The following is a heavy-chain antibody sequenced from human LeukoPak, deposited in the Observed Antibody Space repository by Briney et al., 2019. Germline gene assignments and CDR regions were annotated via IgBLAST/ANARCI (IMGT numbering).Heavy chain of an antibody. CDR1: GGSLSGSY. V-gene: IGHV4-34*01. CDR2: INQSGNS. D-gene: IGHD2-2*03. J-gene: IGHJ4*02. Sequence: SETLSLTCDVNGGSLSGSYWSWIRQSPEKGLEWIGEINQSGNSNYNPSLKSRVTILVDTSKNQFSLKLSSVTAADTAVYYCARFGYCSSTSCYLIDYWGQGTLVTVSS. CDR3: ARFGYCSSTSCYLIDY.